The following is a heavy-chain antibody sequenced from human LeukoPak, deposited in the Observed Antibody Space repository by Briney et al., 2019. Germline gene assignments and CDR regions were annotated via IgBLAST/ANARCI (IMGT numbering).Heavy chain of an antibody. CDR2: IYFTGNT. J-gene: IGHJ3*01. Sequence: SETLSLTCTVSGVPITNYYWSWIRQPPGKGLGWIAYIYFTGNTDYNPSLKSRVTISVDTSKNQFSLKLTSVTAADTALYYCARFSDSPISAFDLWGQGTMVTVSS. CDR3: ARFSDSPISAFDL. V-gene: IGHV4-59*01. D-gene: IGHD3-22*01. CDR1: GVPITNYY.